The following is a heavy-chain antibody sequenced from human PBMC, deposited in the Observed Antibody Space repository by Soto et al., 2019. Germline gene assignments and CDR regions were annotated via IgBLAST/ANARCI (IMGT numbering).Heavy chain of an antibody. J-gene: IGHJ4*02. CDR1: GGTFSSYA. CDR3: ARGTTVTYDSVVDY. CDR2: IIPIFGTA. D-gene: IGHD4-17*01. Sequence: QVQLVQSGAEVKKPGSSVQVSCKASGGTFSSYAISWVRQAPGQGLEWMGGIIPIFGTANYAQKFQGRVTITADESTSTAYMERSSLRSEDTAVYYCARGTTVTYDSVVDYWGQGTLVTVSS. V-gene: IGHV1-69*01.